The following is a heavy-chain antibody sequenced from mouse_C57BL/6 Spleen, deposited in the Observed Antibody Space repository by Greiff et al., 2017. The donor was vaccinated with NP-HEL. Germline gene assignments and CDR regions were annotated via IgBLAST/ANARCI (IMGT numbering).Heavy chain of an antibody. V-gene: IGHV1-5*01. CDR1: GYTFTSYW. Sequence: EVQLQQSGTVLARPGASVKMSCKTSGYTFTSYWMHWVKQRPGQGLEWIGAIYPGNSDTSYNQKFKGKAKLTAVTSASTAYMELSSLTNEDSAVYYCTRSDYYGSSRDWYFDVWGTGTTVTVSS. CDR2: IYPGNSDT. CDR3: TRSDYYGSSRDWYFDV. J-gene: IGHJ1*03. D-gene: IGHD1-1*01.